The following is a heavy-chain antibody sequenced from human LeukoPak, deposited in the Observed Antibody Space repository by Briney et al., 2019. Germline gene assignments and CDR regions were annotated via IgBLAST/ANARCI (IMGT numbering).Heavy chain of an antibody. CDR2: IKQDGSEK. CDR1: GFTFSSYW. CDR3: ARDSYPYYDSSGYYYGGLRY. D-gene: IGHD3-22*01. J-gene: IGHJ4*02. Sequence: GGSLRLSCAASGFTFSSYWMSWVRQAPGKGLEWVANIKQDGSEKYYVDSVKGRFTISRDNAKNSLYLQMNSLRAEDTAVNYCARDSYPYYDSSGYYYGGLRYWGQGTLVTVSS. V-gene: IGHV3-7*01.